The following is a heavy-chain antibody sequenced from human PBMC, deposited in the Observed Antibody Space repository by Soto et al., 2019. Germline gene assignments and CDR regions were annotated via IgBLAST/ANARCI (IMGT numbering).Heavy chain of an antibody. Sequence: EVQLVESGGGLVKPGGSLRLSCAASGFSFSSDSMGWVRQAPGKGLEWVSSISSSGSFMNYADSVKGRFTISRDNAKNSLYLQMTSLKDEDTAVYYCERDPPTGSTLDWFDSWGQGTLVTVSS. D-gene: IGHD1-7*01. CDR3: ERDPPTGSTLDWFDS. V-gene: IGHV3-21*01. CDR1: GFSFSSDS. CDR2: ISSSGSFM. J-gene: IGHJ5*01.